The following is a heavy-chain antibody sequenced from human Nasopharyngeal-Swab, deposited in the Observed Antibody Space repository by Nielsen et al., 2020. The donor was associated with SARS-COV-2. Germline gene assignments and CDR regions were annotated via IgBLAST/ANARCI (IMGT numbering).Heavy chain of an antibody. CDR2: IGGSGSYT. J-gene: IGHJ6*03. CDR1: GFTFSNYA. D-gene: IGHD3-3*01. V-gene: IGHV3-23*01. CDR3: AKDRDFWDPSYFYYMDV. Sequence: GGSLRLSCAASGFTFSNYAMTWVRQAPGKGLEWVSAIGGSGSYTWYADSVEGRFTISRDNSKNTLFLHVNNLTAEDTAVYYCAKDRDFWDPSYFYYMDVWGKGTTVTVSS.